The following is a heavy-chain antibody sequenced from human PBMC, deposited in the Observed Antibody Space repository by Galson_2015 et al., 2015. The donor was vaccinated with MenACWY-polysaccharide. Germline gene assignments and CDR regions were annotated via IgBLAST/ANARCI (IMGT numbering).Heavy chain of an antibody. D-gene: IGHD2-2*01. CDR1: GFSFSSHP. CDR2: INTISSLI. J-gene: IGHJ4*02. CDR3: VRDGLVVGNFDF. Sequence: SLRLSCAASGFSFSSHPMDWVRQAPGKGPEWLAYINTISSLIYYADSVKGRFTISRDNAKNSLYLQMSSLRDEDTAVYYCVRDGLVVGNFDFWGQGTSVIVSS. V-gene: IGHV3-48*02.